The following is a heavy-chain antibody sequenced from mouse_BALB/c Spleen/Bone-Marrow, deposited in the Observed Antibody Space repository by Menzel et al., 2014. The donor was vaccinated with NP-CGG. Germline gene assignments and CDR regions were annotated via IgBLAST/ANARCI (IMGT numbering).Heavy chain of an antibody. V-gene: IGHV1S56*01. CDR2: IYPGDGST. J-gene: IGHJ2*01. D-gene: IGHD3-1*01. CDR1: GYTFTSYF. Sequence: QVQLQQSGPELVKPGASVKMSCKASGYTFTSYFIHWVKQRPGQGLEWIGWIYPGDGSTNYNEKFKGKTTLTADKSSSTAYMLLSSLTSEDSAIYFCARGAPYYFDYWGQGTTLTVSS. CDR3: ARGAPYYFDY.